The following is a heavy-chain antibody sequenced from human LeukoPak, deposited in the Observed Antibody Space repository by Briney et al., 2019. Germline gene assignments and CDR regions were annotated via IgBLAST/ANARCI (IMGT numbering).Heavy chain of an antibody. V-gene: IGHV4-59*08. CDR3: ARSGSYHHNYFDY. CDR2: IYYSGST. J-gene: IGHJ4*02. Sequence: SETLSPTCTVSGGSISSYYWSWIRRPPGKGLEWIGYIYYSGSTNYNPSLKSRVTMSVDTSKNQFSLKLSSVTAADTAVYYCARSGSYHHNYFDYWGQGTLVTVSS. CDR1: GGSISSYY. D-gene: IGHD1-26*01.